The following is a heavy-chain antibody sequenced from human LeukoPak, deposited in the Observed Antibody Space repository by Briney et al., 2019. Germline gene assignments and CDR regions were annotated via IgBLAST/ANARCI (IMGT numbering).Heavy chain of an antibody. CDR3: GRHLSGSYPPGGFGY. D-gene: IGHD1-26*01. CDR1: GGSISRSTYY. Sequence: SETLSLTCTVSGGSISRSTYYWGWIRQPPGKGLEWIGSIFYSGNTYYNPSLKSRLAISVDTSKNQFSLKLNSMTAADTAVYYCGRHLSGSYPPGGFGYWGQGTLVTVSS. CDR2: IFYSGNT. V-gene: IGHV4-39*01. J-gene: IGHJ4*02.